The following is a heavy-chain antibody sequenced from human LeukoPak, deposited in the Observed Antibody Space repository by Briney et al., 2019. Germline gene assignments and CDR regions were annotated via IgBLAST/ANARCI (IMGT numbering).Heavy chain of an antibody. Sequence: ASVKVSCKASGYTFTSYYMHWVRQAPGQGLEWMGIINPSGGSTSYAQKFQGRVTMTRDTSTSTVYMELSSLRSEDTAVHYCARQLGSGHYDSSGYGDYWGQGTLVTVSS. CDR3: ARQLGSGHYDSSGYGDY. V-gene: IGHV1-46*01. J-gene: IGHJ4*02. D-gene: IGHD3-22*01. CDR1: GYTFTSYY. CDR2: INPSGGST.